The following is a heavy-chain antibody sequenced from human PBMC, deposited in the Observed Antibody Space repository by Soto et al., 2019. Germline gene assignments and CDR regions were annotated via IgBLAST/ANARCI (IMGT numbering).Heavy chain of an antibody. CDR3: ARGGQYGSSGYYLFYFDY. CDR1: GYTFTSYY. D-gene: IGHD3-22*01. V-gene: IGHV1-46*01. J-gene: IGHJ4*02. CDR2: INPSGGST. Sequence: ASVKVSCKASGYTFTSYYMHWVRQAPGQGLEWMGIINPSGGSTSYAQKFQGRVTMTRDTSTSTVYMELSSLRSEDTAVYYCARGGQYGSSGYYLFYFDYWGQGTLVTVS.